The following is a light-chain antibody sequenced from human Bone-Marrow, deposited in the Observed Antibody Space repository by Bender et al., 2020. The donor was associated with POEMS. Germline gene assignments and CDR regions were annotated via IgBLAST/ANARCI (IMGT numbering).Light chain of an antibody. CDR3: QSADSSGTFVV. Sequence: SYDLTQPPSVSVSPGQTATITCSGDKLGDKYASWYQQKPGQSPLLVVYKDLNRPSGIPERFSGSSSGTTVTLTISGVQAEDEADYYCQSADSSGTFVVFGGGTKLTVL. CDR2: KDL. CDR1: KLGDKY. V-gene: IGLV3-25*03. J-gene: IGLJ2*01.